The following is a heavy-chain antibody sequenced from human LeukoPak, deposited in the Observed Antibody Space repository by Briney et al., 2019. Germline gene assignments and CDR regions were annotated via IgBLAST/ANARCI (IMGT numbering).Heavy chain of an antibody. D-gene: IGHD6-6*01. CDR2: ISSGGGCI. V-gene: IGHV3-21*01. J-gene: IGHJ4*02. CDR1: GFTFSSYS. CDR3: ASLEYSSAYFDS. Sequence: PGGSLRLSCAASGFTFSSYSMHWVRQPPGKGLEWVSSISSGGGCIYYADSVKGRFTISRDNAENSLSLQMNSLRAEDTAVYYCASLEYSSAYFDSWGQGALVTVSS.